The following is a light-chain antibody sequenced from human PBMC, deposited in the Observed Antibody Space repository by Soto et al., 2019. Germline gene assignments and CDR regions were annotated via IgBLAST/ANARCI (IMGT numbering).Light chain of an antibody. Sequence: QSVLTQPPSVSGSPGQSVTISCTGTSSDVGSYNRVSWYQQHPGTAPKLMIYEVSNRPSGVPDRFSGSKSGNTASLTISGLQAEDEADYYCSSYTSSSTDVFGTGTKLTVL. CDR3: SSYTSSSTDV. V-gene: IGLV2-18*02. CDR2: EVS. J-gene: IGLJ1*01. CDR1: SSDVGSYNR.